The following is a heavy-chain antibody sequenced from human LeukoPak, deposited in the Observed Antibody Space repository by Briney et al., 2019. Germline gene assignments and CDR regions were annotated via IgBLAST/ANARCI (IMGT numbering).Heavy chain of an antibody. Sequence: GGSLRLSRAASGFTFSSFAMGWVRQAPGKGLQWVSSISGRDGSTYYAASVKGRFTISRDNSKNTLYLQMNSLRDEDTAVYYCATTGYSNRNYWGQGTLVTVSS. D-gene: IGHD6-13*01. CDR1: GFTFSSFA. CDR2: ISGRDGST. V-gene: IGHV3-23*01. J-gene: IGHJ4*02. CDR3: ATTGYSNRNY.